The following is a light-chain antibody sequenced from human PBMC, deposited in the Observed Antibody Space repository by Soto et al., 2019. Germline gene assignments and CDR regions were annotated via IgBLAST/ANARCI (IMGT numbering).Light chain of an antibody. CDR1: EYIYDY. J-gene: IGKJ2*01. CDR2: DAS. V-gene: IGKV3D-11*01. CDR3: QQRINWYEST. Sequence: EIVLTQSPATLSLSPGDRATLSCRASEYIYDYLAWYQQQPGQAPRLLVYDASYRATAIPARFIASGVGTDFTLTISSVEPEESATDYCQQRINWYESTFGQGTKLEIK.